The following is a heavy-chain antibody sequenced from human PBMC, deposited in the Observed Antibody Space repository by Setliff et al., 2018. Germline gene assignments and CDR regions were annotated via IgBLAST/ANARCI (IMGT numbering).Heavy chain of an antibody. D-gene: IGHD6-19*01. CDR1: GGSISSYY. CDR2: IYIGGSA. V-gene: IGHV4-4*07. Sequence: SETLSLTCTVSGGSISSYYWGWIRQPAGKGLEWIGHIYIGGSANYNPSLKSRVTMSIEKSKNQFSLKLNSVTAADMAVYYCAREQWLDPPGYYYMDVWAKGTTVTVSS. CDR3: AREQWLDPPGYYYMDV. J-gene: IGHJ6*03.